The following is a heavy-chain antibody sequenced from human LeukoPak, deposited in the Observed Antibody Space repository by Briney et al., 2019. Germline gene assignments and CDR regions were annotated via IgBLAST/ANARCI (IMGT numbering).Heavy chain of an antibody. J-gene: IGHJ4*02. CDR2: IWYDGSNK. CDR1: GFSFSVYS. D-gene: IGHD3-22*01. V-gene: IGHV3-33*08. CDR3: ARDIRDTYYYDSSGRAPDY. Sequence: PGGSLRLSCAASGFSFSVYSMNWVRQAPGKGLEWVAVIWYDGSNKYYADSVKGRFTISRDNSKNTLYLQMNSLRAEDTAVYYCARDIRDTYYYDSSGRAPDYWGQGTLVTVSS.